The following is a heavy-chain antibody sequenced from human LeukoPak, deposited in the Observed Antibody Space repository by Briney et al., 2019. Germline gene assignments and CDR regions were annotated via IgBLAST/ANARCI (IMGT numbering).Heavy chain of an antibody. D-gene: IGHD6-13*01. CDR2: FYPAESRV. Sequence: GESLKISCKVSGYTFANYWIGWARQMPGKGLEWVGIFYPAESRVRYGPSFRGQVTISADRSISTAYLQWSSLKASDTAMYYCARLGYSSRDPYYFDYWGQGTLVTVSS. CDR1: GYTFANYW. CDR3: ARLGYSSRDPYYFDY. J-gene: IGHJ4*02. V-gene: IGHV5-51*01.